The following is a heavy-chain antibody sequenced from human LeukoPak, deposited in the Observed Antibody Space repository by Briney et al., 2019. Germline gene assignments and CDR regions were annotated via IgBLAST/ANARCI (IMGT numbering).Heavy chain of an antibody. Sequence: SVKVSCKASGGTFSSYAISWVRQTPGQGLEWMGGIIPIFGTANYAQKFQGRVTITADESTSTAYMELSSLRTDDAAVYYCAKSKSPYPMDYIFDFWGQGTRVTVSS. CDR2: IIPIFGTA. CDR3: AKSKSPYPMDYIFDF. V-gene: IGHV1-69*13. J-gene: IGHJ4*02. D-gene: IGHD4-11*01. CDR1: GGTFSSYA.